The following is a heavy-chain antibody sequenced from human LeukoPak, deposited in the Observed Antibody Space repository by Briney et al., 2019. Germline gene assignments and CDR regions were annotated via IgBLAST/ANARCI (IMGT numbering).Heavy chain of an antibody. CDR3: AKEARGWYSVYYFDY. D-gene: IGHD6-19*01. V-gene: IGHV3-9*01. CDR1: GFTFDDYA. J-gene: IGHJ4*02. Sequence: GRSLRLSCAASGFTFDDYAMHWVRQAPGKGLEWVSGISWNSGSIGYADSVKGRFTISRDNAKNSLYLQMNSLRAEDTALYYCAKEARGWYSVYYFDYWGQGTLVTVSS. CDR2: ISWNSGSI.